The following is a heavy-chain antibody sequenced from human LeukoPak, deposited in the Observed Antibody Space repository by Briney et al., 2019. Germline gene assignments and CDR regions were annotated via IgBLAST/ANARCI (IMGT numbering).Heavy chain of an antibody. D-gene: IGHD3-10*01. Sequence: SETLSLTCAVSGYSISSGYYWGWIRQPPGKGLEWIGSIYHSGSTYYNPSLKSRVPISVDTSRNQFSLKLSSVTAADTAVYYCARAYGSGSYYDAFDIWGQGTMVTVPS. CDR3: ARAYGSGSYYDAFDI. V-gene: IGHV4-38-2*01. CDR2: IYHSGST. CDR1: GYSISSGYY. J-gene: IGHJ3*02.